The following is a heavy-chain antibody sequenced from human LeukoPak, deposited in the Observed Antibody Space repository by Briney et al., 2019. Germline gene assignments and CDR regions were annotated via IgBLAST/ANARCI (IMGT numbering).Heavy chain of an antibody. D-gene: IGHD3-3*01. Sequence: SETLSLTCTVSGGSISSSSYYWGWIRQPPGKGLEWIGSIYYSGSTYYNPSLKSRVTISVDTSKNQFSLKLSSVTAADTAVYYCARTYYDFWSGYYTLYGMDVWGQGTTVTVSS. V-gene: IGHV4-39*01. J-gene: IGHJ6*02. CDR2: IYYSGST. CDR3: ARTYYDFWSGYYTLYGMDV. CDR1: GGSISSSSYY.